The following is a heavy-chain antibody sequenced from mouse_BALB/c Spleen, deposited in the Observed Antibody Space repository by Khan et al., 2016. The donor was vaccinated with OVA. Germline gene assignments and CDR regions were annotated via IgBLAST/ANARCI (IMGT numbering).Heavy chain of an antibody. Sequence: QVRLQQSGAELAKPGASVKMSCKASGYTFTSYWMHWVKQRPGQGLEWIGYIDPSTDSTEYNQKFTDKATLTADKSSSTAYMQLTSLTSEDSAVFYCVNHGSSSAWFTYWGQGTLVTVSA. CDR3: VNHGSSSAWFTY. CDR1: GYTFTSYW. D-gene: IGHD1-1*01. J-gene: IGHJ3*01. CDR2: IDPSTDST. V-gene: IGHV1-7*01.